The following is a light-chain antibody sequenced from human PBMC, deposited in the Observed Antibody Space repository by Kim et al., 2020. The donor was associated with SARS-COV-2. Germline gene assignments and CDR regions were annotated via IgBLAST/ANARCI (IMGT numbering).Light chain of an antibody. CDR1: NNNVGNQG. J-gene: IGLJ3*02. CDR3: SAWDSSLSAWV. CDR2: RNN. Sequence: RQTATITCTGNNNNVGNQGAAWLQQHQGHPPKLRSYRNNNRPSGISERFSASRSGDTASLTITGLQPEDETDYYCSAWDSSLSAWVFGGGTQLTVL. V-gene: IGLV10-54*04.